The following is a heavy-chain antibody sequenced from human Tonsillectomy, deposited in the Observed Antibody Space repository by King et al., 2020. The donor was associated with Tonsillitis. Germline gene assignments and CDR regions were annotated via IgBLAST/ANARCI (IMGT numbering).Heavy chain of an antibody. D-gene: IGHD2-2*01. CDR2: INPNSGGT. CDR3: AREECSSTSCYPWFDP. J-gene: IGHJ5*02. CDR1: GYTFTGYY. V-gene: IGHV1-2*02. Sequence: VQLVQSGAEVKKPGASVKVSCKASGYTFTGYYMHWVRQAPGQGLEWMEWINPNSGGTNYAQKFQGSVTMTRDTSFSTAYMELSRLRSDDTAVYDCAREECSSTSCYPWFDPWGQGTLVTVSS.